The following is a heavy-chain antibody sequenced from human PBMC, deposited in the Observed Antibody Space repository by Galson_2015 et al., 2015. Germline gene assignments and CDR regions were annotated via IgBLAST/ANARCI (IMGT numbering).Heavy chain of an antibody. CDR2: ISSSSSTI. J-gene: IGHJ3*02. CDR3: ARDPKLYDSSGYYYDAFDI. Sequence: SLRLSCAASGFTFSSYSMNWVRQAPGKGLEWVSYISSSSSTIYYADSVKGRFTISRDNAKNSLNLQMNSLRDEDTAVYYCARDPKLYDSSGYYYDAFDIWGQGTMVTVSS. V-gene: IGHV3-48*02. CDR1: GFTFSSYS. D-gene: IGHD3-22*01.